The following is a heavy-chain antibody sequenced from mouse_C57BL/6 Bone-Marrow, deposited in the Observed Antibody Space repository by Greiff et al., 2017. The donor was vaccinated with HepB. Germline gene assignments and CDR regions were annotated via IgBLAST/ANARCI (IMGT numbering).Heavy chain of an antibody. D-gene: IGHD2-5*01. CDR3: ARYTIVTTHWYFDV. V-gene: IGHV5-4*03. CDR1: GFTFSSYA. J-gene: IGHJ1*03. Sequence: DVMLVESGGGLVKPGGSLKLSCAASGFTFSSYAMSWVRQTPEKRLEWVATISDGGSYTYYPDNVKGRFTITRDNAQNNLYLQMSHLKSEETAMYYCARYTIVTTHWYFDVWGTGTTVTVSS. CDR2: ISDGGSYT.